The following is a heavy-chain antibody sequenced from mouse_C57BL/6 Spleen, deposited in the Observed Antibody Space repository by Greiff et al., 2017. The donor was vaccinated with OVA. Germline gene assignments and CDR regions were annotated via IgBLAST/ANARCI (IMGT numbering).Heavy chain of an antibody. CDR3: ACHGSSSYWYFDV. D-gene: IGHD1-1*01. V-gene: IGHV14-3*01. CDR2: IDPATGNT. CDR1: GFNIKTTY. Sequence: EVQLQQSVAELVRPGASVKLSCTASGFNIKTTYMHWVKQRPEPGLEWIGRIDPATGNTKYAPKFQGKATLTADTSSNTAYRHLSSLTTEDTAIYYCACHGSSSYWYFDVWGTGTTVTV. J-gene: IGHJ1*03.